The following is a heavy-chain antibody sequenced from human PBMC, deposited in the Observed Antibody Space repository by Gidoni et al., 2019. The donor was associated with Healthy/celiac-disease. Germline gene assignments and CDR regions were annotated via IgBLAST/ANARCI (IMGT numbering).Heavy chain of an antibody. CDR3: ARDMSHDYYGSGSYYSDYYYYYGMDV. V-gene: IGHV3-30*04. J-gene: IGHJ6*02. CDR1: GFTFSSYA. CDR2: ISYDGSNK. Sequence: QVQLVESGGGVVQPGRSLRLSSAASGFTFSSYAMHWFRQAPGKGLGWVAVISYDGSNKYYADSVKGRFTISRDNSKNTLYLQMNSLRAEDTAVYYCARDMSHDYYGSGSYYSDYYYYYGMDVWGQGTTVTVSS. D-gene: IGHD3-10*01.